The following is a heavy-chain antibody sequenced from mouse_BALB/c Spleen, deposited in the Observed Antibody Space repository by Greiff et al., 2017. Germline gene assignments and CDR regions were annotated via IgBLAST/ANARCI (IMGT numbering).Heavy chain of an antibody. D-gene: IGHD1-1*01. CDR3: AKHTLTTVVARDAMDY. CDR2: IWGGGST. Sequence: QVQLKESGPGLVAPSQSLSITCTVSGFSLTDYGVSWIRQPPGKGLEWLGVIWGGGSTYYNSALKSRLSISKDNSKSQVFLKMNSLQTDDTAMYYCAKHTLTTVVARDAMDYWGQGTSVTVSS. J-gene: IGHJ4*01. V-gene: IGHV2-6-5*01. CDR1: GFSLTDYG.